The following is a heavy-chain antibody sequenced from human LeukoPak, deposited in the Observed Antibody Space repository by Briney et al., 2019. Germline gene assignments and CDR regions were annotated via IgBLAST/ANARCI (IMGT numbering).Heavy chain of an antibody. CDR1: GGSISSGDYY. J-gene: IGHJ6*02. Sequence: PSETLSLTCTVSGGSISSGDYYWSWIRQPPGKGLEWIGYIYYSGSTYYNPSLKSRVTISVDTSKNQFSLKLSSVTAADTAVYYCARVRRYDYYYYYGMDVWGQGTRSPSP. CDR2: IYYSGST. D-gene: IGHD5-12*01. V-gene: IGHV4-30-4*01. CDR3: ARVRRYDYYYYYGMDV.